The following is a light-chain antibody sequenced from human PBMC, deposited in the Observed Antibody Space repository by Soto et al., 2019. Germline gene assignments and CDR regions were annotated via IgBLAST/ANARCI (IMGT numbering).Light chain of an antibody. J-gene: IGKJ4*01. CDR1: QSVLYSSNNKNY. Sequence: DIVMTQSPDSLAVSLGERATINCKSSQSVLYSSNNKNYLAWYQQKPGQPPKLLIYWASTPESGVPDRFSGSGSGTDFTLTISSLQAEDVAVYYGQQYYSTPPSFGGGTKVEIK. CDR2: WAS. V-gene: IGKV4-1*01. CDR3: QQYYSTPPS.